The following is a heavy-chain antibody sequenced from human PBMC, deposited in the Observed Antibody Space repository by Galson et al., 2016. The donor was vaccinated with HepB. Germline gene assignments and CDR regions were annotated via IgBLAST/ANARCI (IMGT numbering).Heavy chain of an antibody. D-gene: IGHD6-19*01. Sequence: SLRLSCAASGFTFSYYYMSWIRQAPGKGLEWASYISGDGRTINYADSVKGRFTISRGNAKNSLYLQMHSLRAEDTAVYFCAREGAEMAVAGTAFDYWGQGTLVTVSS. CDR2: ISGDGRTI. V-gene: IGHV3-11*04. J-gene: IGHJ4*02. CDR1: GFTFSYYY. CDR3: AREGAEMAVAGTAFDY.